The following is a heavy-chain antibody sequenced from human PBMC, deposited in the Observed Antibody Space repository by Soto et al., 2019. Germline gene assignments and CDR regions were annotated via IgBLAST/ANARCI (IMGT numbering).Heavy chain of an antibody. J-gene: IGHJ4*02. Sequence: GGSLRLSCAASGFTFSSYAMSWVRQAPGKGLEWVSAISGSGGSTYYADSVKGRFTISRDNSKKTLYLQMNSLRAEDTAVYYCAKQENDFWSGYYTRGGIDYWGQGTLVTVSS. V-gene: IGHV3-23*01. CDR2: ISGSGGST. CDR1: GFTFSSYA. CDR3: AKQENDFWSGYYTRGGIDY. D-gene: IGHD3-3*01.